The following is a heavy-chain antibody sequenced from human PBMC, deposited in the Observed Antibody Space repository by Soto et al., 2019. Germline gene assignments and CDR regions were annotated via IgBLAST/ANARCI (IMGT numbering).Heavy chain of an antibody. D-gene: IGHD4-17*01. V-gene: IGHV4-30-4*01. CDR3: ARDGDYGYPGRMDV. CDR1: GGSISSGDYY. J-gene: IGHJ6*02. CDR2: IYYSGST. Sequence: QVQLQESGPGLVKPSQTLSLTCTVAGGSISSGDYYWSWIRHPPGKGLEWIGYIYYSGSTYYNPSRRSRVTISVDTSMNQLALKLSSVTAADTAVYYCARDGDYGYPGRMDVWGQGTTVTVSS.